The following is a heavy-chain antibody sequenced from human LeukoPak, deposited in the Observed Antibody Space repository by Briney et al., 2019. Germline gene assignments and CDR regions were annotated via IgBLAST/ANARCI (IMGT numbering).Heavy chain of an antibody. Sequence: GGSLRLSCAASGFTFSSYWMSWFRQAPGKGLEWVANIKQDGSETSYVDSVKGRFTISRDNAKNSLFLQTNSLRAGDTAVYYCACVDIAMVYDYSYGVDVWGQGTTVTVSS. CDR1: GFTFSSYW. V-gene: IGHV3-7*01. CDR3: ACVDIAMVYDYSYGVDV. J-gene: IGHJ6*02. D-gene: IGHD5-18*01. CDR2: IKQDGSET.